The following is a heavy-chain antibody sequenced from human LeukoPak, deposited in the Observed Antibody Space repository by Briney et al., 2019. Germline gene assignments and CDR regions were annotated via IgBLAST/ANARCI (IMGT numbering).Heavy chain of an antibody. D-gene: IGHD3-10*01. CDR1: GDSISSYY. CDR3: ARDEASAYGSGSYLS. CDR2: IYYSGST. V-gene: IGHV4-59*01. J-gene: IGHJ5*02. Sequence: SETLSLTCTVSGDSISSYYWTWIRQPPGKGLEWIGYIYYSGSTNYNPSLKSRVTISVDTSKNQFSLKLSSVTAADTAVYYCARDEASAYGSGSYLSWGQGTLVTVSS.